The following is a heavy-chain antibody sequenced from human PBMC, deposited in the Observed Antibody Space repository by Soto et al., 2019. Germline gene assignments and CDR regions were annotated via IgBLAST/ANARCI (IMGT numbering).Heavy chain of an antibody. D-gene: IGHD2-2*01. J-gene: IGHJ5*02. CDR3: ARGYCSSTSCYHWFDP. CDR1: GYTFTSYG. V-gene: IGHV1-18*01. Sequence: ASVKVSCTASGYTFTSYGISWVRQAPGQGLEWMGWISAYNGNTNYAQKLQGRVTMTTDTSTSTAYMELRSLRSDDTAVYYCARGYCSSTSCYHWFDPWGQGTLVTVSS. CDR2: ISAYNGNT.